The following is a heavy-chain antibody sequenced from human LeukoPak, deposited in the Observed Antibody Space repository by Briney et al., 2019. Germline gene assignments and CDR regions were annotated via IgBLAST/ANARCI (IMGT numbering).Heavy chain of an antibody. CDR1: GYTFTGYY. CDR3: ARGRSIAARPGYFQH. CDR2: INPNSGGT. D-gene: IGHD6-6*01. J-gene: IGHJ1*01. V-gene: IGHV1-2*02. Sequence: ASVKVSCKASGYTFTGYYMHWVRQAPGQGLEWMGWINPNSGGTNSAQKFQGRVTMTRDTSTSTVYMELNSLRSEDTAVYYCARGRSIAARPGYFQHWGQGTLVTVSS.